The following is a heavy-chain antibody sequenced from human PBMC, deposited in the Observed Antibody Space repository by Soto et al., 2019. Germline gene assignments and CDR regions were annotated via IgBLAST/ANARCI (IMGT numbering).Heavy chain of an antibody. CDR1: GFTFSSYG. Sequence: QVQLVESGGGVVQPGGSLRLSCAASGFTFSSYGMHWVRQAPGKGLEWVAVIWYDGRNKYYADSVKGRFTISGDNSKNTRYRQMNSLRAEDTAVYYCAREGFYLVGGVDAFDIWGQGKMVTVSS. J-gene: IGHJ3*02. V-gene: IGHV3-33*01. CDR2: IWYDGRNK. D-gene: IGHD3-10*01. CDR3: AREGFYLVGGVDAFDI.